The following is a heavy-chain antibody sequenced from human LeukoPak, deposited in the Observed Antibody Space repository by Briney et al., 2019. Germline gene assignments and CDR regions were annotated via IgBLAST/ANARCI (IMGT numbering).Heavy chain of an antibody. CDR2: IYPGDSDT. D-gene: IGHD3-10*01. CDR3: ARSMSRYYYGSGGFES. V-gene: IGHV5-51*01. J-gene: IGHJ5*01. CDR1: GSSFTSYW. Sequence: GASLQISCKGSGSSFTSYWIGWVRPLPGKGLEWMGIIYPGDSDTRYSPSFQGQVAISADKSISTAYLQWSSLKASDTAMYYCARSMSRYYYGSGGFESWGQGTLVTVSS.